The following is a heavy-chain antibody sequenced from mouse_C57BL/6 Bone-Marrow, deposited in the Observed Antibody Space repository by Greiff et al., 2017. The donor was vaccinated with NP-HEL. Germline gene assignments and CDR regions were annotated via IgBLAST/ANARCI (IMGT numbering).Heavy chain of an antibody. CDR1: GYTFTDYE. CDR3: TRDYGSSSSYYFDY. D-gene: IGHD1-1*01. J-gene: IGHJ2*01. CDR2: IDPETGGT. Sequence: VQLQQSGAELVRPGASVTLSCKASGYTFTDYEMHWVKQTPVHGLEWIGAIDPETGGTAYNQKFKGKAILTADKSSSTAYMELRSLTSEDSAVYYCTRDYGSSSSYYFDYWGQGTTLTVSS. V-gene: IGHV1-15*01.